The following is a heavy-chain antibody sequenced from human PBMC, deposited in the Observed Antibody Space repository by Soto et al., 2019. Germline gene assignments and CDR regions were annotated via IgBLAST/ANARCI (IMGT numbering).Heavy chain of an antibody. CDR2: ISYDGSNK. CDR3: AKDPQRKHYYDSSGYYSFDY. J-gene: IGHJ4*02. Sequence: GWSLRLSCAASGFIFSSYGMHWVRQAPGKGLEWVAVISYDGSNKYYADSVKGRFTISRDNSKNTLYLQMNSLRAEDTAVYYCAKDPQRKHYYDSSGYYSFDYWGQGTLVTAPQ. V-gene: IGHV3-30*18. D-gene: IGHD3-22*01. CDR1: GFIFSSYG.